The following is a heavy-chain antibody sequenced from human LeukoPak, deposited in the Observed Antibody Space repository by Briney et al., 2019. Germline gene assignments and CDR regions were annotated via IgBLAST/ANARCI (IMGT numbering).Heavy chain of an antibody. V-gene: IGHV1-69*04. D-gene: IGHD6-13*01. CDR3: ARDPGVSSSWAFDY. J-gene: IGHJ4*02. CDR2: IIPILGIA. CDR1: GGTFSSYA. Sequence: GSSVTVSCKASGGTFSSYAISWVRQAPGQGLEWMGRIIPILGIANYAQKFQGRVTITADKSTSTAYMELSSLRSEDTAVYYCARDPGVSSSWAFDYWGQGTLVTVSS.